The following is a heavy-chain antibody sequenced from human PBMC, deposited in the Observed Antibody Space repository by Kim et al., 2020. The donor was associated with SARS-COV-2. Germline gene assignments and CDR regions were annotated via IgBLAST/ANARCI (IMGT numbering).Heavy chain of an antibody. J-gene: IGHJ4*02. CDR2: IDCGNGNT. Sequence: ASVKVSCKTSGHFFTRDSIHWVRQAPGQGLEWMGGIDCGNGNTIYSQKFQGRVTFTTDTSASTAYMELSFLRSEDSAVSYCLGGFYFDYWGQGTLVIVSS. CDR1: GHFFTRDS. CDR3: LGGFYFDY. D-gene: IGHD3-16*01. V-gene: IGHV1-3*01.